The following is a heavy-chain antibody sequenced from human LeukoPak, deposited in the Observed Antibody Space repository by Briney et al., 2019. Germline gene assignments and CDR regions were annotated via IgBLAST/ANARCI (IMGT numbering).Heavy chain of an antibody. J-gene: IGHJ4*02. V-gene: IGHV3-20*01. Sequence: GGSLRLSCAASGFTFSTYSGNWIRQAPGKGLEWVSGINWNGGSTGYADSVKGRFTISRDNAKNSLYLQMNSLRAEDTALYHCARYYYDSSGYHPLDYWGQGTLVTVSS. CDR2: INWNGGST. CDR1: GFTFSTYS. CDR3: ARYYYDSSGYHPLDY. D-gene: IGHD3-22*01.